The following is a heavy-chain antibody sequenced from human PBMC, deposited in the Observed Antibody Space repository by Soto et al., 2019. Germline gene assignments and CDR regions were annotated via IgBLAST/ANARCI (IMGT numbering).Heavy chain of an antibody. J-gene: IGHJ4*02. D-gene: IGHD3-22*01. CDR1: GGSFSGYY. Sequence: SETLSLTCAVYGGSFSGYYWSWIRQPPGKGLEWIGEINHSGSTNYNPSIKSRVTISVDTSKNQFSLKLSSVTAADTAVYYCARGLGYDSSGYYFDYWGQGTLVTVSS. CDR3: ARGLGYDSSGYYFDY. V-gene: IGHV4-34*01. CDR2: INHSGST.